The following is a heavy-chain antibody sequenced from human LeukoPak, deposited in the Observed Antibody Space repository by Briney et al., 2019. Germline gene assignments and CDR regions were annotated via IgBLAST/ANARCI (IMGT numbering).Heavy chain of an antibody. CDR3: ARGPLGYYDSSGYYYGY. D-gene: IGHD3-22*01. CDR1: GYTFTSYG. CDR2: ISAYNGNT. J-gene: IGHJ4*02. Sequence: ASVKVSCKASGYTFTSYGISWVRHAPGQGLEWMGWISAYNGNTNYAQKLQGRVTMTTDTSTSTAYMELRSLRSDDTAVYYCARGPLGYYDSSGYYYGYWGQGTLVTVSS. V-gene: IGHV1-18*01.